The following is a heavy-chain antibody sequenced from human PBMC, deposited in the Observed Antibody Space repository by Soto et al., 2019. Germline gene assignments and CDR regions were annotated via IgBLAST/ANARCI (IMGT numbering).Heavy chain of an antibody. CDR3: AKAGYCSSATCATRYYYMDV. Sequence: GGSLRLSCAASGFTFSSYAMGWVRQAPGKRLEWVSAISGSGGSTYYADSVKGRFTISRDNSKNTLYLQMNSLRAEDTAVYYFAKAGYCSSATCATRYYYMDVWGKGATVTVSS. D-gene: IGHD2-2*01. V-gene: IGHV3-23*01. J-gene: IGHJ6*03. CDR1: GFTFSSYA. CDR2: ISGSGGST.